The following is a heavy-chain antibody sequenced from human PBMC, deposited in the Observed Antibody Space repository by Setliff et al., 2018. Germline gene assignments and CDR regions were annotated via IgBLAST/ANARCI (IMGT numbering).Heavy chain of an antibody. V-gene: IGHV3-48*01. CDR1: GFSFSTYT. J-gene: IGHJ6*03. Sequence: GGSLRLSCVASGFSFSTYTVHWVRQAPGKGLEWISYTSSGSNSIYYADSVMGRFTISRDNARNFLYLQMNRLRPEDTAVYYCAKSGGDHCCPLYHHYYMDVWGSGTTVTVSS. D-gene: IGHD2-21*02. CDR2: TSSGSNSI. CDR3: AKSGGDHCCPLYHHYYMDV.